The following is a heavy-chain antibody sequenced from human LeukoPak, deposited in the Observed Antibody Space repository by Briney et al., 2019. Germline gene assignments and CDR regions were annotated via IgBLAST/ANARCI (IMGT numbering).Heavy chain of an antibody. J-gene: IGHJ4*02. Sequence: GGSLRLSCAASGFTFSSYGLHWVREAPGKGLERVAVISYDGSNKYYADSVKGRFTISRDNSKSTLYLQMNSLRAEDTAVYYCATGRPGYDFWSGYYFDYWGQGTLVTVSS. V-gene: IGHV3-30*03. D-gene: IGHD3-3*01. CDR3: ATGRPGYDFWSGYYFDY. CDR1: GFTFSSYG. CDR2: ISYDGSNK.